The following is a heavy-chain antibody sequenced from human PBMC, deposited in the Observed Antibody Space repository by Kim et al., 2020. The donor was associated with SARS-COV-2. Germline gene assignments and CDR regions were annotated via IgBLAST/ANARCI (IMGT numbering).Heavy chain of an antibody. CDR3: AKDHPSSGWPTFDS. CDR2: VNNGGNA. J-gene: IGHJ4*02. D-gene: IGHD6-19*01. V-gene: IGHV3-23*01. Sequence: GESLKISCAASGFTFSRYAMSWVRQAPGKGPEWIAAVNNGGNAYYASFAKGRFTVSRDNNRNTLDLQMNSLTAEDTALYFCAKDHPSSGWPTFDSWGQGTLVTVSS. CDR1: GFTFSRYA.